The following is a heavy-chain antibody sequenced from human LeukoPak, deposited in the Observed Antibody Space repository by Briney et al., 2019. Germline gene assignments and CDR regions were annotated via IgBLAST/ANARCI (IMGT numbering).Heavy chain of an antibody. CDR3: ARHTPGSNYYDTTLERYYFDY. D-gene: IGHD3-22*01. Sequence: KASETLSLTCTVSGYSISSAYYWGWIRQPPGKGLEWIGSIYHSGSTYYNPSLKSRVTISVDTSKNQFSLKLSSVTAADTAVYYCARHTPGSNYYDTTLERYYFDYWGQGTLVTVSS. J-gene: IGHJ4*02. CDR2: IYHSGST. V-gene: IGHV4-38-2*02. CDR1: GYSISSAYY.